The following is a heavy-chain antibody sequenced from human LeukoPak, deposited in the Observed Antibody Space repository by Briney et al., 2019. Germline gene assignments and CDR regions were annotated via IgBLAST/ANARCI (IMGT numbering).Heavy chain of an antibody. CDR3: ARGGPPFDY. CDR2: IYHSGST. CDR1: GGSISSGSYS. V-gene: IGHV4-30-2*01. D-gene: IGHD6-25*01. Sequence: SETLSLTCAVSGGSISSGSYSWSWVRQPPGKGLEWIGYIYHSGSTYYNPSLKSRVTISVDRSKNQFSLRLSSVTAADTAVYYCARGGPPFDYWGQGTLVTVSS. J-gene: IGHJ4*02.